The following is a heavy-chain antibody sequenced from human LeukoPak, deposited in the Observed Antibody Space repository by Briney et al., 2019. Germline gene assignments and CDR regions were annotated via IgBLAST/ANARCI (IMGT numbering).Heavy chain of an antibody. CDR3: ARSWYGDYYFDY. V-gene: IGHV3-9*01. Sequence: GGSLRLSCAASGFTFSDYAMHWVRQAPGKGLEWVSGISWNSGRRGYADSVKGRFTISRDNAKKSLYLQMNSLRAEDTALYYCARSWYGDYYFDYWGQGTLVTVSS. CDR2: ISWNSGRR. D-gene: IGHD6-13*01. J-gene: IGHJ4*02. CDR1: GFTFSDYA.